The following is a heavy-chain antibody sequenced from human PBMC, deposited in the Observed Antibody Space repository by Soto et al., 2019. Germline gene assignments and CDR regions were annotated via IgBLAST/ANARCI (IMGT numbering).Heavy chain of an antibody. CDR3: ARDVPATAAFVWDF. Sequence: QVQLVQSGAVVRKPGASVKVSCRGSGYTFGNFGISWLREAPGQGLEWMGWISAYNGNTHYAQRLQGRVTLTTDTSRSTGYMELRSLTPDDTAVYFCARDVPATAAFVWDFWGQGTLVTVSS. D-gene: IGHD3-3*02. CDR2: ISAYNGNT. V-gene: IGHV1-18*04. CDR1: GYTFGNFG. J-gene: IGHJ4*02.